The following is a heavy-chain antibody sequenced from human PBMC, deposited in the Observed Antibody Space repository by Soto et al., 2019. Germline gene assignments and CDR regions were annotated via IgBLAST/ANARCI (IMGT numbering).Heavy chain of an antibody. J-gene: IGHJ6*02. CDR3: AKDRVSRYCSSTSCYGSLRRPKYGMDV. D-gene: IGHD2-2*01. CDR1: GFTFSSYG. CDR2: ISYDGSNK. V-gene: IGHV3-30*18. Sequence: GGSLRLSCAASGFTFSSYGMHWVRQAPGKGLEWVAVISYDGSNKYYADSVKGRFTISRDNSKNTLYLQMNSLRAEDTAVYYCAKDRVSRYCSSTSCYGSLRRPKYGMDVWGQGTTVTVSS.